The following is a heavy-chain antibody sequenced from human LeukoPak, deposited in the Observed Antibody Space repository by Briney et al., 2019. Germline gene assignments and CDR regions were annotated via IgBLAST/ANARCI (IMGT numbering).Heavy chain of an antibody. CDR1: GGTFSSCA. Sequence: GSSVKVSCKASGGTFSSCAISWVRQAPGQGLEWMGRIIPIFGIANYAQKFQGRVTITADKSTSTAYMELSSLRSEDTAVYYCARGRVRRVLDPYYFDYWGQGTLLTVSS. CDR3: ARGRVRRVLDPYYFDY. D-gene: IGHD1-1*01. V-gene: IGHV1-69*04. J-gene: IGHJ4*02. CDR2: IIPIFGIA.